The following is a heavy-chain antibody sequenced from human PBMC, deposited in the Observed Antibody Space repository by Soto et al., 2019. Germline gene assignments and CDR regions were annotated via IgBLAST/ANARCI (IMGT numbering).Heavy chain of an antibody. CDR2: ISYDGSNK. D-gene: IGHD6-13*01. Sequence: QVQLVESGGGVVQPGRSLRLSCAASGFTFSSYAMHWVRQAPGKGLEWVAVISYDGSNKHYADSVKGRFTISRDNSKNTLYLQMNSLRAEDTAVYYCARADGGSSWPNRPYYYYGMDVWGQGTTVTVSS. V-gene: IGHV3-30-3*01. CDR3: ARADGGSSWPNRPYYYYGMDV. CDR1: GFTFSSYA. J-gene: IGHJ6*02.